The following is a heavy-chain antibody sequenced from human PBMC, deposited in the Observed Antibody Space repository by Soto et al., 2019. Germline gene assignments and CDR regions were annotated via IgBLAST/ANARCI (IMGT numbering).Heavy chain of an antibody. CDR3: AREYYDILTGLYLNWFER. CDR2: ISSGGTTK. CDR1: GFSFSDFE. Sequence: GGSLRLSCATSGFSFSDFEMHWVRQAPGKGLEWVSYISSGGTTKYYADSVKGRFTVSRDNAKNSLFLQMNSLRAEDTAVYYCAREYYDILTGLYLNWFERWGQGTLVTVSS. V-gene: IGHV3-48*03. J-gene: IGHJ5*02. D-gene: IGHD3-9*01.